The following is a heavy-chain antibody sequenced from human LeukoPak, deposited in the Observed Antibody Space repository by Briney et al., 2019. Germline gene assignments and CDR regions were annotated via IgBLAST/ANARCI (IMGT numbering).Heavy chain of an antibody. D-gene: IGHD3-3*02. CDR2: IYYSGST. Sequence: SETLSLTCTVSGGSISSSSYYWGWIRQPPGKGLEWIGSIYYSGSTYYNPSLKSRVTISVDTSKNQFSLKLSSVTAADTAVYYCARLSKGPSHFDYWGQGTLVTVSS. CDR1: GGSISSSSYY. V-gene: IGHV4-39*01. J-gene: IGHJ4*02. CDR3: ARLSKGPSHFDY.